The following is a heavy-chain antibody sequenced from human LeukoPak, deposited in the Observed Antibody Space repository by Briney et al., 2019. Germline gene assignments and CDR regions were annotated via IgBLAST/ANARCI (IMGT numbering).Heavy chain of an antibody. V-gene: IGHV1-2*04. CDR3: ARSPRGGPLRYFDWLHYYFDY. CDR1: GYTFTGYY. J-gene: IGHJ4*02. D-gene: IGHD3-9*01. CDR2: INPNSGGT. Sequence: ASVKVSCKASGYTFTGYYMHWVRQAPGQGLEWMGWINPNSGGTNYAQKFQGWVTMTRDTSISTAYMELSRLRSDDTAVYYCARSPRGGPLRYFDWLHYYFDYWGQGTLVTVSS.